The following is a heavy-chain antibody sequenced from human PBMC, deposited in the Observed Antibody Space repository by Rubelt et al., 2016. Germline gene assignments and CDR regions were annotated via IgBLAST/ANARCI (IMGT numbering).Heavy chain of an antibody. CDR2: IDYSGRN. D-gene: IGHD2-21*01. CDR1: GGSISSSSSY. J-gene: IGHJ6*03. V-gene: IGHV4-39*01. Sequence: QLQLQESGPGLVKPSETLSLTCIASGGSISSSSSYWAWIRQAPGKGLEWIGSIDYSGRNYYNPSLKSRVAISVDMSENQISLRLSSVTAADTAVYYCASGGDSEKYYYHMDVWGKGTTVTVSS. CDR3: ASGGDSEKYYYHMDV.